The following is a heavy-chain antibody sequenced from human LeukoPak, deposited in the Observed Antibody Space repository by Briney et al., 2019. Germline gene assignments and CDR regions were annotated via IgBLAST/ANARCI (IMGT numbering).Heavy chain of an antibody. Sequence: PGGSLRLSCAASGFTFSSYWMHWVRQAPGKGLVWVSRINSDESSTNYADTVKGRFTISRDNAKSTLYLQMNSLRAEDTAVYYCARVAYSSSWYIDYWGQGTLVTVSS. CDR3: ARVAYSSSWYIDY. D-gene: IGHD6-13*01. CDR2: INSDESST. V-gene: IGHV3-74*01. J-gene: IGHJ4*02. CDR1: GFTFSSYW.